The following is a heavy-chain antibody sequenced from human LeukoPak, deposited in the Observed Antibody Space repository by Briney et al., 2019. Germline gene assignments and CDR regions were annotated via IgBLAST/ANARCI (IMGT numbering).Heavy chain of an antibody. CDR2: IYASGRT. Sequence: SETLSLTCTVSGGSFSGYYWSWIRQSAGKGLEWIGRIYASGRTNYNPSPTSRVTMSVDTSKNQVSLKLISATAADTAVYFCARGKDDSSNIFDHWGQGTLVTVSS. CDR3: ARGKDDSSNIFDH. V-gene: IGHV4-4*07. CDR1: GGSFSGYY. D-gene: IGHD3-22*01. J-gene: IGHJ4*02.